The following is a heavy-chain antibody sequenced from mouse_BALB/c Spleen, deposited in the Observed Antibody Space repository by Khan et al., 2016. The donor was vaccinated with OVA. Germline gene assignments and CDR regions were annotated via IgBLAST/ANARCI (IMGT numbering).Heavy chain of an antibody. J-gene: IGHJ2*01. Sequence: QIQLVQSGPEPKKPGETVKISCKAFGYTFKDYVMNWVKQSPGEGLKWMGWMNTYTGEPTYADDFEGRFAFSLETSANTAYLQISSLKDEDTGTYFCVRFHGAYWGQGTALTVSA. V-gene: IGHV9-3-1*01. CDR3: VRFHGAY. CDR1: GYTFKDYV. CDR2: MNTYTGEP.